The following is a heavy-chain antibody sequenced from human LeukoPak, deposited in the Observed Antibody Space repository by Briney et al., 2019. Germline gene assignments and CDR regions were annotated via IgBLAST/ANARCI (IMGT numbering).Heavy chain of an antibody. CDR1: GFTFSSYA. CDR3: ARDQVVYAAFDY. V-gene: IGHV3-30*04. J-gene: IGHJ4*02. CDR2: ISYDGSNK. Sequence: GGSLRLSCAASGFTFSSYAMHWVRRAPGKGLEWVAVISYDGSNKYYADSVKGRFTISRDNSKNTLYLQMNSLRAEDTAVYYCARDQVVYAAFDYWGQGTLVTVSS. D-gene: IGHD2-8*02.